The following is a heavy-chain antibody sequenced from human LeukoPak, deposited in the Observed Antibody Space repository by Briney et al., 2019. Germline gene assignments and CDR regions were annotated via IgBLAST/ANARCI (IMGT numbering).Heavy chain of an antibody. D-gene: IGHD3-22*01. CDR3: ARVLHKRNYDSSDYYGF. CDR2: ISSSSGTI. CDR1: GFIFSSYS. V-gene: IGHV3-48*01. J-gene: IGHJ4*02. Sequence: GGSLRLSCAASGFIFSSYSMNWVRQAPGKGLEWVSYISSSSGTIYYADSVKGRFTISRDNAKNSLYLQLYSLRAEDTAVYYCARVLHKRNYDSSDYYGFWGQGTLVTVSS.